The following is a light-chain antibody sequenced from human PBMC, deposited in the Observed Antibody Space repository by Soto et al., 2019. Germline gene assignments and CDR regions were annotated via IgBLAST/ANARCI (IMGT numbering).Light chain of an antibody. CDR2: KAS. CDR3: HQYNSWT. V-gene: IGKV1-5*03. Sequence: DIQMTQSPSTLSASVGDRVTITCRASQSISSCLAWYQQKPGKAPKLLIYKASSLESGVPSRFSGSGSGTKCTLTISSLQPDDFAEYYGHQYNSWTFGQGTKVEIK. J-gene: IGKJ1*01. CDR1: QSISSC.